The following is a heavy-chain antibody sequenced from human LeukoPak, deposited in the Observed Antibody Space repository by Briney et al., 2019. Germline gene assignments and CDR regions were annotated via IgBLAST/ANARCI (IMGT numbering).Heavy chain of an antibody. V-gene: IGHV1-8*03. J-gene: IGHJ3*02. CDR1: GYTFTSYG. Sequence: ASVKVSCKASGYTFTSYGINWVRQATGQGLEWMGWMNPNSGNTGYAQKFQGRIAITRDTSMSTAYMELSSLTSEDTAVYFCARDSSGQTPADDPFDIWGQGTMVTVSS. D-gene: IGHD6-19*01. CDR3: ARDSSGQTPADDPFDI. CDR2: MNPNSGNT.